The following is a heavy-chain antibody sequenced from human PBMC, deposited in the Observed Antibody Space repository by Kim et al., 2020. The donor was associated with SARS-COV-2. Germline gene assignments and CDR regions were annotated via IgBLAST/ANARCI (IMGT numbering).Heavy chain of an antibody. CDR2: ISWNSGSI. V-gene: IGHV3-9*01. Sequence: GGSLRLSCAASGFTFDDYAMHWVRQAPGKGLEWVSGISWNSGSIGYADSVKDRFTISRDNAKNSLYLQMNSLRAEDTALYYCVPNYYYGSGSPLGYWGQGTLVTVSS. J-gene: IGHJ4*02. D-gene: IGHD3-10*01. CDR1: GFTFDDYA. CDR3: VPNYYYGSGSPLGY.